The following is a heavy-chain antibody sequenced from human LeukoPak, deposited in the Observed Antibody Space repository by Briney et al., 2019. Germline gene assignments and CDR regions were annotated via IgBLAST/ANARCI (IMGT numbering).Heavy chain of an antibody. CDR2: INRSGST. CDR1: GGSFSGYY. J-gene: IGHJ4*02. CDR3: ARTQTYYDFWSGYSPFDY. V-gene: IGHV4-34*01. Sequence: KPSETLSLTCAVYGGSFSGYYWSWIRQPPGKGLEWIGEINRSGSTNYNPSLKSRVTISVDTSKNQFSLKLSSVTAADTAVYYCARTQTYYDFWSGYSPFDYWGQGTLVTVSS. D-gene: IGHD3-3*01.